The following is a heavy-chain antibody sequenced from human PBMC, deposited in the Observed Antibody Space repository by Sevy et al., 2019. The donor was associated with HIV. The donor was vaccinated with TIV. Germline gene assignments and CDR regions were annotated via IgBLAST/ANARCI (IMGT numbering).Heavy chain of an antibody. J-gene: IGHJ4*02. V-gene: IGHV4-31*03. CDR3: ARYYDFWSGYGFDY. D-gene: IGHD3-3*01. Sequence: SETLSLTCTVSGGSISSGGYYWSWIRQHPGKGLAWIGYIYYSGSTYYNPSLQSRVTISVDTSKNQFSLKLSSVTAADTVVYYCARYYDFWSGYGFDYWGQGTLVTVSS. CDR1: GGSISSGGYY. CDR2: IYYSGST.